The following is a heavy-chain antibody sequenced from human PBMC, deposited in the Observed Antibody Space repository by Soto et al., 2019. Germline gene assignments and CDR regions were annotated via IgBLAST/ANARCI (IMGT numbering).Heavy chain of an antibody. CDR2: IHASGNT. CDR1: GGYISTYY. V-gene: IGHV4-4*07. CDR3: ERTPGWYFDV. D-gene: IGHD6-19*01. J-gene: IGHJ4*02. Sequence: PSETLSLTCNVSGGYISTYYLSWIRQPAGKGLEWIGRIHASGNTDDNPSLKSRVTMSVDTSKNQFSLRLTSLTAADTAVYYCERTPGWYFDVWGQGTLVTVSS.